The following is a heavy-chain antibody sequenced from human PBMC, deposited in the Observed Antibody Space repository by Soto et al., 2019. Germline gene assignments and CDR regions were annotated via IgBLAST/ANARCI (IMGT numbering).Heavy chain of an antibody. Sequence: ASVKVSCKASGYTFTSYGISWVRQAPGQGLEWMGWISAYNGNTNYAQKLQGRVTMTTDTSTSTAYMELRSLRSDDTAVYYCARDHWKQLVPGDAFDIWGQGTMVTVSS. J-gene: IGHJ3*02. CDR3: ARDHWKQLVPGDAFDI. CDR2: ISAYNGNT. CDR1: GYTFTSYG. V-gene: IGHV1-18*01. D-gene: IGHD6-13*01.